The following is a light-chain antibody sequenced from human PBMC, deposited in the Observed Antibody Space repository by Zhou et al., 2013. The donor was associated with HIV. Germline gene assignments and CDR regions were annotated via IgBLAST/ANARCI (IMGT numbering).Light chain of an antibody. CDR2: SVS. J-gene: IGKJ1*01. CDR3: QQYDNLPRT. Sequence: DVQMTHSPSSLSASVGDRVTITCQASQDISNHLNWYQQKPGKAPKILIFSVSSLESGVPSRFSGSGYGTEFTFTISSLQPEDFATYYCQQYDNLPRTFGQGTKVEIK. CDR1: QDISNH. V-gene: IGKV1-33*01.